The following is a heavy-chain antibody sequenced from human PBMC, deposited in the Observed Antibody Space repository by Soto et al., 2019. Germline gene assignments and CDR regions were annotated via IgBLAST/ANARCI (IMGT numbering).Heavy chain of an antibody. D-gene: IGHD6-13*01. CDR2: IYYSGST. CDR3: ARVAAGTWWFDP. CDR1: GGSISSGGYY. J-gene: IGHJ5*02. V-gene: IGHV4-31*03. Sequence: QVQLQESGPGLVKPSQTLSLTCTVSGGSISSGGYYWSWIRQHPGKGLEWIGYIYYSGSTYYNPSLKSRDTISVDTSKIQFSLKLSSVTAADTAVYYCARVAAGTWWFDPWGQGTLVTVSS.